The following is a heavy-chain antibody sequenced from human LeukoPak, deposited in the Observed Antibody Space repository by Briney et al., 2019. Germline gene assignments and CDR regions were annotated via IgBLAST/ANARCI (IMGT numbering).Heavy chain of an antibody. CDR1: GFTLGGFW. CDR2: IKQDGSEK. CDR3: ARDQQPKKYYYDSSGSSAY. V-gene: IGHV3-7*01. J-gene: IGHJ4*02. D-gene: IGHD3-22*01. Sequence: PGGSLRLSCAASGFTLGGFWISWVRQAPGKGLEWVANIKQDGSEKHYVDSVKGRFTISRDNAKNSLFLQMNSLRAEDTAVYYCARDQQPKKYYYDSSGSSAYWGQGTLVTVSS.